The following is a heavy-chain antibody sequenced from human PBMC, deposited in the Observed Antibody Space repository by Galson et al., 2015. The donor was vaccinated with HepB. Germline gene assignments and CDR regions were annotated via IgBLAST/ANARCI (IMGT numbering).Heavy chain of an antibody. CDR2: FDREDGEP. V-gene: IGHV1-24*01. Sequence: SVKVSCKVSGHTLSDLSIHWVRQSPGKGLEWMGGFDREDGEPSYAQKFQGRVTISEDTSSDTAYMELSSLTSEDTAAYYCGTLSDSSGYFGDYWGQGTLVAVSS. CDR1: GHTLSDLS. D-gene: IGHD3-22*01. CDR3: GTLSDSSGYFGDY. J-gene: IGHJ4*02.